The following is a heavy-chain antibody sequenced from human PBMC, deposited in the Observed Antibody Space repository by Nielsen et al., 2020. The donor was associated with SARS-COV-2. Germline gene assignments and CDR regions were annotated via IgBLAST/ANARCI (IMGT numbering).Heavy chain of an antibody. CDR1: GFTFSSYS. D-gene: IGHD6-19*01. Sequence: GGSLRLSCAASGFTFSSYSMNWVRQAPGKGLEWVSSISSSSSYIYYADSVKGRFTISRDNSKNTLYLQMNSLRAEDTAVYYCASDQSSGWTWYYYYGMDVWGQGTTVTVSS. CDR3: ASDQSSGWTWYYYYGMDV. CDR2: ISSSSSYI. V-gene: IGHV3-21*01. J-gene: IGHJ6*02.